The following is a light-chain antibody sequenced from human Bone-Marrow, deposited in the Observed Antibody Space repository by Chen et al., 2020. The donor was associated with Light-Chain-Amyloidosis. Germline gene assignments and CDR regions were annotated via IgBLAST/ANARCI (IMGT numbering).Light chain of an antibody. CDR1: NIGSTS. CDR3: QVWDRSSDRPV. V-gene: IGLV3-21*02. CDR2: DNS. Sequence: SYVLTQPSSVSVAPGQTATIACGGNNIGSTSVHWYQQTPGQAPLLVDYDNSDRPSGIPERLSGSNSGNTTTRTISRVEAGDEADYYCQVWDRSSDRPVFGGGTKLTVL. J-gene: IGLJ3*02.